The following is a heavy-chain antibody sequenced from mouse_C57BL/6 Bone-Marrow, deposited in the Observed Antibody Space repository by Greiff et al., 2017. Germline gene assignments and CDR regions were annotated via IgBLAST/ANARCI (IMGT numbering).Heavy chain of an antibody. Sequence: EVQLQQSGAELVRPGASVKLSCTASGFNIKDYYMHWVKQRPGQGLEWIGWIDPENGYTEYASKFQGKATITADTSSNTAYLQLSSLTSEDTDVYYCTALITTVVATDFYAMDYWGQGTSVTVSS. CDR2: IDPENGYT. CDR3: TALITTVVATDFYAMDY. V-gene: IGHV14-4*01. J-gene: IGHJ4*01. D-gene: IGHD1-1*01. CDR1: GFNIKDYY.